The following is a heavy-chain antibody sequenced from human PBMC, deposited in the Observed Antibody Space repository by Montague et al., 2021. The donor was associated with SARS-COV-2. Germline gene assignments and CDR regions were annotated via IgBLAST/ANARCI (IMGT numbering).Heavy chain of an antibody. J-gene: IGHJ3*02. Sequence: SLRLSCPASGFTFSSYAMHWVRQAPGKGLEYVSGIINNGGTTYYANSVKGRFTTSRDNSENTLYLQMGSLRGEDMAVYYCARAPMVRGVSPPQIALDIWGRGTMVTVSS. D-gene: IGHD3-10*01. V-gene: IGHV3-64*01. CDR3: ARAPMVRGVSPPQIALDI. CDR2: IINNGGTT. CDR1: GFTFSSYA.